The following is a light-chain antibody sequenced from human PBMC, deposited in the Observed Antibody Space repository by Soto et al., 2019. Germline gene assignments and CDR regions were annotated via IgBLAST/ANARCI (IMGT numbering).Light chain of an antibody. V-gene: IGKV1-27*01. CDR2: AAS. J-gene: IGKJ3*01. CDR3: HKYNAAPFS. Sequence: DIRMTQSPPSLSASVGDRVTITCRASRDIHTFLAWYQQKPGEVPKLLVYAASTLQSGVPSRFIGSGSGTDFTLSISSLQPEDVATYYCHKYNAAPFSFGPGTKVDIK. CDR1: RDIHTF.